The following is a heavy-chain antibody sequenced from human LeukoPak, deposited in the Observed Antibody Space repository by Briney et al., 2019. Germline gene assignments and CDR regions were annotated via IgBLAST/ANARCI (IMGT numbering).Heavy chain of an antibody. Sequence: GGSLRLSCAASGFTFSSYAMSWVRQAPGKGLEWVSAISGSGGSTYYADSVKGRFTISRDNSKNTLYLQMNSLRAEDTAVYYCAKDQGYSGSYYSDYWGQGTLVTVSS. V-gene: IGHV3-23*01. J-gene: IGHJ4*02. D-gene: IGHD1-26*01. CDR2: ISGSGGST. CDR1: GFTFSSYA. CDR3: AKDQGYSGSYYSDY.